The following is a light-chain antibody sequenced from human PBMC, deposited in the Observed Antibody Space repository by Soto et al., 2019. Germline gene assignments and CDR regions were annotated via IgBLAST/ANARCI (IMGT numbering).Light chain of an antibody. J-gene: IGKJ1*01. CDR3: QRSYSTPRT. CDR1: QSISSY. CDR2: AAS. Sequence: DIHMTQSPSSLSASVGDRVTIACQASQSISSYLNWYQQKPGKAPKLLIYAASSLQSGVPARFSGSGSGTDFTLNISSLQPEDFATYYCQRSYSTPRTFGQGNKVEIK. V-gene: IGKV1-39*01.